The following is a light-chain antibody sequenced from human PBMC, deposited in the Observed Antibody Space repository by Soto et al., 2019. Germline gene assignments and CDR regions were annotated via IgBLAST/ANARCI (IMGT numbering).Light chain of an antibody. CDR3: QQYNNWRS. CDR1: RNLLSNDKNY. V-gene: IGKV3D-15*01. J-gene: IGKJ1*01. CDR2: GAS. Sequence: DIVMTQAPDSLAASRGAIVTINCKSSRNLLSNDKNYVAWYQQKPGQAPRRLIYGASTRATGIPARFSGSGSGTEFTLTIRSLQSEDFAVYYCQQYNNWRSFGQGTKVDIK.